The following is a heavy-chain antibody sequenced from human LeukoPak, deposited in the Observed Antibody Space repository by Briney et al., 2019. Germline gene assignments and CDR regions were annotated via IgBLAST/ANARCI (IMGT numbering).Heavy chain of an antibody. Sequence: ASVKVSFKASGGTFSSYAISWVRQAPGQGLEWMGGIIPIFGTANYAQKFQGRVTITTDESASTAYMELSSLRSEDTAVYYCASLGLNGKVRYYYMDVWGKGTTATVSS. CDR3: ASLGLNGKVRYYYMDV. CDR1: GGTFSSYA. J-gene: IGHJ6*03. D-gene: IGHD3-10*01. CDR2: IIPIFGTA. V-gene: IGHV1-69*05.